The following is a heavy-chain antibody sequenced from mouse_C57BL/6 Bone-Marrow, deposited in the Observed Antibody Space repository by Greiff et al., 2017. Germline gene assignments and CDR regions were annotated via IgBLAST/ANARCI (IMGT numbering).Heavy chain of an antibody. CDR1: GYAFSSYW. V-gene: IGHV1-80*01. D-gene: IGHD2-2*01. Sequence: VQLQQSGAELVKPGASVKISCKASGYAFSSYWMNWVKQRPGKGLEWIGQIYPGDGDTNYNGKFKGKDTLTADKSSSTAYMQLSSLTSEDSAVYFCERAPSTMVTTGDFDDWGQGTTLTVSS. CDR3: ERAPSTMVTTGDFDD. J-gene: IGHJ2*01. CDR2: IYPGDGDT.